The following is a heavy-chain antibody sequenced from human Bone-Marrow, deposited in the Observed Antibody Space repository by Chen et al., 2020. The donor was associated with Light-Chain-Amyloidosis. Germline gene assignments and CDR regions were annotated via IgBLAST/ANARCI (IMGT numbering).Heavy chain of an antibody. CDR1: GFIVSDTY. V-gene: IGHV3-53*02. J-gene: IGHJ3*02. CDR2: IYSGGIT. CDR3: ASTTVTTRHVGAFDI. Sequence: EVQMVETGGGLIQPGGYRRHSCEASGFIVSDTYITWVRQAPGKGLEWVSVIYSGGITYYADSRNTLYLQMNSLRAEDTAIYYCASTTVTTRHVGAFDIWGQGTKVTVSS. D-gene: IGHD4-17*01.